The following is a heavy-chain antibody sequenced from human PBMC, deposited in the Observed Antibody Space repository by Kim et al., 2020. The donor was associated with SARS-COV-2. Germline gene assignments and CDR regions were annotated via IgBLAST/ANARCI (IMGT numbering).Heavy chain of an antibody. J-gene: IGHJ4*02. V-gene: IGHV5-51*01. CDR3: ARRYYDSSGFEYFDY. Sequence: PSFQGQVTISAAKSINTAYLQWSSLRASDTAMYYCARRYYDSSGFEYFDYWGQGTLVTVSS. D-gene: IGHD3-22*01.